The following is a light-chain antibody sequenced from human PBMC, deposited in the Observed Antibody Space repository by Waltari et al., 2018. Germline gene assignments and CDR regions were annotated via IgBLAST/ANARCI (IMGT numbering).Light chain of an antibody. J-gene: IGKJ4*01. V-gene: IGKV3-11*01. CDR2: DAS. CDR3: NQRSAWPLT. CDR1: QNIDTF. Sequence: EIFLTQSPATLSVSPGERATLFCRAGQNIDTFLVWYQQKPGQSPKLLTNDASTRATGIPARFSGSGSGTEFSLTIDSLEPEDFAVYYCNQRSAWPLTFGGGTKLDIK.